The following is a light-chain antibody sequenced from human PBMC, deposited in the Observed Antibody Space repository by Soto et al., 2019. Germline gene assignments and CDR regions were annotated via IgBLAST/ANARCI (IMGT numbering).Light chain of an antibody. CDR1: QSVSSSY. Sequence: EIVVTQSPGTLSLSPGERATLSCRASQSVSSSYLSWYQQNPGQAPRLLIYGASSRATGIPDRFSGSGSGTDFTLTISRLEPEEFAVDYCQQYGSSSTFGQGTKVEIK. J-gene: IGKJ1*01. V-gene: IGKV3-20*01. CDR3: QQYGSSST. CDR2: GAS.